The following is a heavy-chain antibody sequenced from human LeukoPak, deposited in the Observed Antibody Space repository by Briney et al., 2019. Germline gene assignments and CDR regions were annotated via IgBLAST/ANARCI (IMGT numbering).Heavy chain of an antibody. V-gene: IGHV3-23*01. CDR1: GFTFSSYA. Sequence: GGSLRLSCAASGFTFSSYAMTWVCQAPGKGLEWVSVIGSGGDTYYADSVKGRFTISRDISKNTLYLQMNRLRAEDTAVYYCAKYYASRSRSFDFWGQGTLVTVSS. D-gene: IGHD3-10*01. CDR3: AKYYASRSRSFDF. J-gene: IGHJ4*02. CDR2: IGSGGDT.